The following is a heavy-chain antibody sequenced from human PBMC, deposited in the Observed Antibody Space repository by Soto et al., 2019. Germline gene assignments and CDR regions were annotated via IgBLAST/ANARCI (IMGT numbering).Heavy chain of an antibody. CDR3: AIGFYGSGSDPHYYYYMDF. J-gene: IGHJ6*03. Sequence: EVQLVESGGGLVQPGGSLRLSCAASGFTFSSYWMHWVRQAPGKGLVWVSRINSDGSSTSYADSVKGRFTISRDNAKNTLSLQMHSLRADDTAVYYCAIGFYGSGSDPHYYYYMDFWGKGTPVTVSS. D-gene: IGHD3-10*01. V-gene: IGHV3-74*01. CDR1: GFTFSSYW. CDR2: INSDGSST.